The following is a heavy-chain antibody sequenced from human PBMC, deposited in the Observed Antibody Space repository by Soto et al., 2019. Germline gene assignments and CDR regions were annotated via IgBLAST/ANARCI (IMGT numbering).Heavy chain of an antibody. Sequence: EVQLVESGGGLVQPGGSLRLSCAASGITVTGCSMTWVRQAPGKGLEWVPVISSDGGSYYADSVKGRVMIYRDISKNTLFLETNGHRAEHKGVYYCARDTLIGAHDFWHGGQGTRVTVSS. CDR2: ISSDGGS. CDR1: GITVTGCS. D-gene: IGHD3-3*01. J-gene: IGHJ4*02. V-gene: IGHV3-66*01. CDR3: ARDTLIGAHDFWH.